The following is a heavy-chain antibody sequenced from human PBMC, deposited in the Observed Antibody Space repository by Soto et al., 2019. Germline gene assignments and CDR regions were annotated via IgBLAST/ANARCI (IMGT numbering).Heavy chain of an antibody. D-gene: IGHD3-3*01. J-gene: IGHJ4*02. V-gene: IGHV5-51*01. Sequence: GESLKISCKGSGYSFTSYWIGWVRQMPGKGLEWMGIIYPGDSDTRYSPSFQGQVTISADKSISTAYLQWSSLKASDTAMYYCAIPTTIFGVVISFGYWGQGTLVTVSS. CDR2: IYPGDSDT. CDR3: AIPTTIFGVVISFGY. CDR1: GYSFTSYW.